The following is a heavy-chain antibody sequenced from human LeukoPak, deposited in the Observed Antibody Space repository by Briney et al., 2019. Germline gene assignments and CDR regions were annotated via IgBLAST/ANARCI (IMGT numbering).Heavy chain of an antibody. CDR2: INGYNANT. J-gene: IGHJ6*03. D-gene: IGHD3-3*01. CDR3: AREITNFGLKIFYMDV. V-gene: IGHV1-18*01. Sequence: ASVKVSCKASGYTFTTYAISWVRQAPGQGLEWMGWINGYNANTNYAQKLQGRVTMTTDTSTSTVYMELRSLTSDDTAVYYCAREITNFGLKIFYMDVWGNGTTVTVSS. CDR1: GYTFTTYA.